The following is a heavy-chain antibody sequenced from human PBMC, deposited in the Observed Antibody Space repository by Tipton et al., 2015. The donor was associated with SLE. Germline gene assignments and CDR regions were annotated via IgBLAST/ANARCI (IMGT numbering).Heavy chain of an antibody. D-gene: IGHD4-23*01. CDR1: GFTFSSYS. Sequence: GSLRLSCAASGFTFSSYSMNWVRQAPGKGLEWVSSISSSSSYIYYADSVKGRFTISRDNAKNSLYLQMNSLRAEDTAVYYCARDLGGGNSGRYYYYYGMDVWGQGTTVTVSS. CDR2: ISSSSSYI. CDR3: ARDLGGGNSGRYYYYYGMDV. J-gene: IGHJ6*02. V-gene: IGHV3-21*01.